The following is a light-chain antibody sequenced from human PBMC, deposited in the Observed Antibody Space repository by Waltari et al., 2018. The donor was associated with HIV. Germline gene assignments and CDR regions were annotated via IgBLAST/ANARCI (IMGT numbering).Light chain of an antibody. Sequence: VLTQPSSLSASPGASASLTCTLRSGINVGTYTINWYQQKPGQSPVMVIYQDTKRPSGIPERFSGSNSGNTATLTISGTQAMDEADYYCQAWDSSTHVVFGGGTKLTVL. V-gene: IGLV3-1*01. CDR2: QDT. CDR3: QAWDSSTHVV. CDR1: NVGTYT. J-gene: IGLJ2*01.